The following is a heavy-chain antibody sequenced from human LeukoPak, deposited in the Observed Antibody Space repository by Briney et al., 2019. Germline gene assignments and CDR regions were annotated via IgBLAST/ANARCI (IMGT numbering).Heavy chain of an antibody. V-gene: IGHV1-24*01. D-gene: IGHD3-22*01. CDR3: ATVVVVITGGQYYFDY. CDR1: GYTLTELS. Sequence: ASVKVSCKVSGYTLTELSMHWVRQAPGKGLEWMGGFDPEDGETIYAQKFQGRVTMTEDTSTDTAYMELSSLRSEDTAVYYCATVVVVITGGQYYFDYWGQGTLVTVSS. CDR2: FDPEDGET. J-gene: IGHJ4*02.